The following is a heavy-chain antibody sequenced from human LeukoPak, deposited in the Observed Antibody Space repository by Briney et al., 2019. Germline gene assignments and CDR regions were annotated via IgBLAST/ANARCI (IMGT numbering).Heavy chain of an antibody. J-gene: IGHJ5*02. Sequence: GGSLRLSCAASGFTFNDYYMSWIRQAPGKGLEWLSYINIGGTNTHYADSVKGRFTISRDNAKRSLYLEMNNLRAEDTAVYYCATDGAGFDTWGQGVLVTVSS. CDR3: ATDGAGFDT. CDR2: INIGGTNT. V-gene: IGHV3-11*01. CDR1: GFTFNDYY.